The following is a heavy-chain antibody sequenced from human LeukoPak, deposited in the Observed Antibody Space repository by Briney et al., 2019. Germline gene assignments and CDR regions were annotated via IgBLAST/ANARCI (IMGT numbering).Heavy chain of an antibody. CDR3: ARGSDSSGWRRFDY. V-gene: IGHV4-59*02. Sequence: PSDTLSLTCTVSGDSVSSYYWSWIRQPPGKGLRWIGYIYYGGSTNYNPSLRSRVTVSVDSSKNQFSLRLTSVTAADTALYYCARGSDSSGWRRFDYWGQGILVTVSS. CDR2: IYYGGST. J-gene: IGHJ4*02. D-gene: IGHD6-19*01. CDR1: GDSVSSYY.